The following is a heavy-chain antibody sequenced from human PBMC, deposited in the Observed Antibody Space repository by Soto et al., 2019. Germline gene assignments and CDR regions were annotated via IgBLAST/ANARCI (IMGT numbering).Heavy chain of an antibody. Sequence: QAQVVQSGAEVRKPGSSVKLSCKASEGTFNGYAIAWVRQAPGQGLEWMGGIIPYYNTLNYAQKFQDRVTITADDSTNTVYMELSSLRSDDTAVYFCASGASRWYPYGFDSWAQGTLVTVSS. CDR2: IIPYYNTL. V-gene: IGHV1-69*01. CDR1: EGTFNGYA. CDR3: ASGASRWYPYGFDS. D-gene: IGHD6-13*01. J-gene: IGHJ4*02.